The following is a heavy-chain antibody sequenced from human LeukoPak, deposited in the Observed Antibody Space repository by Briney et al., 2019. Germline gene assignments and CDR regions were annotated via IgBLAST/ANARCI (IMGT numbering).Heavy chain of an antibody. CDR2: INHSGST. CDR3: ARDRMVRGFDWFDP. CDR1: GGSISCYY. D-gene: IGHD3-10*01. Sequence: SETLSLTCAVYGGSISCYYWSWIRQPPGKGLEWIGEINHSGSTNYNPSLKSRVTISVDTSKNQFSLKLSAVAAAVTAVSYCARDRMVRGFDWFDPWGQGTLVTVSS. V-gene: IGHV4-34*01. J-gene: IGHJ5*02.